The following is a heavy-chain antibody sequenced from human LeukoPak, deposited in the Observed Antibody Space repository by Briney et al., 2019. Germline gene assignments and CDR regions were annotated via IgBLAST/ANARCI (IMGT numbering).Heavy chain of an antibody. CDR3: ATKGGFAD. CDR1: GLSFSGYE. J-gene: IGHJ4*02. Sequence: GGSLRLSCAASGLSFSGYEMNWVRQAPGKGLEWISYISSTGSAIFYADSVKGRFTISRDNAKNSLYLQMNSLRAEDTAFYYCATKGGFADWGQGTLVTVSS. D-gene: IGHD5-12*01. V-gene: IGHV3-48*03. CDR2: ISSTGSAI.